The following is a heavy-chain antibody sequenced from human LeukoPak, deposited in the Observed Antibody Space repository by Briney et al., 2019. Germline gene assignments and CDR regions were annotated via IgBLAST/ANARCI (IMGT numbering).Heavy chain of an antibody. V-gene: IGHV4-34*01. CDR3: ARVQRDYYGSGSYRLGFDY. D-gene: IGHD3-10*01. CDR2: INHSGST. J-gene: IGHJ4*02. CDR1: GGSFSGYY. Sequence: SETLSLTCAVYGGSFSGYYWSWIRQPPGKGLEWIGEINHSGSTNYNPSLKSRVTISVDTSKNLFSLKLSSVTAADTAVYYCARVQRDYYGSGSYRLGFDYWGQGTLVTVSS.